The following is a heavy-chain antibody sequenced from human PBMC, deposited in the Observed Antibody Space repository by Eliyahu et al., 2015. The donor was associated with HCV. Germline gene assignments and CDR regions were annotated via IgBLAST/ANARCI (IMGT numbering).Heavy chain of an antibody. Sequence: QVQLVQSGGGVVQPGMSLRLSCVVSGFXFSDYGMHWVRQAPGKGLEGVTGTSYDGSKKYYADFVEGRFTISRDNSKNTLYLQMNSLRAEDTAVYYCAKNRGYGDYEPFDYWGQGIPVTAPS. CDR1: GFXFSDYG. CDR2: TSYDGSKK. V-gene: IGHV3-30*18. J-gene: IGHJ4*02. D-gene: IGHD4-17*01. CDR3: AKNRGYGDYEPFDY.